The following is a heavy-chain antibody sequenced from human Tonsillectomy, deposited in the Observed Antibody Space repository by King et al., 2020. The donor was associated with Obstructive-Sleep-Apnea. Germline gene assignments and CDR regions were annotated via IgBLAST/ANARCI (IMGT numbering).Heavy chain of an antibody. Sequence: VQLVESGGGLVQPGGSLRLSCSASGFTFSSYAMHWVRQAPGKGLEYVSAISSNGVSTYYADSVKGRFTISRDNSKNTLYLQMSSLRAEDTAVYYCVKDLYSIVPHLCGYWGQGTLVTVSS. D-gene: IGHD6-13*01. CDR2: ISSNGVST. V-gene: IGHV3-64D*09. J-gene: IGHJ4*02. CDR1: GFTFSSYA. CDR3: VKDLYSIVPHLCGY.